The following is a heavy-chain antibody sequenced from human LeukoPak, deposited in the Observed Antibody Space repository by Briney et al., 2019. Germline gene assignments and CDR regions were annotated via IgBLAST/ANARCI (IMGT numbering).Heavy chain of an antibody. V-gene: IGHV1-69*05. Sequence: SVKVSCKASGGTFSSYAISWVRQAPGQGLEWMGRIIPIFGTANYAQKFQGRVTITTDESTSTAYMELSSLRSEDTAVYYCARVRHGYDFAPYYMDVWGKGTTVTVSS. CDR3: ARVRHGYDFAPYYMDV. D-gene: IGHD5-12*01. CDR2: IIPIFGTA. CDR1: GGTFSSYA. J-gene: IGHJ6*03.